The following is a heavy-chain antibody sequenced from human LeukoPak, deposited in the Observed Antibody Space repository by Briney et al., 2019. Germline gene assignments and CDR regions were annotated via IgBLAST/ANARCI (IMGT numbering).Heavy chain of an antibody. CDR1: GGSFSGYY. V-gene: IGHV4-34*01. D-gene: IGHD6-13*01. Sequence: PSETLSLTCAVYGGSFSGYYWSWIRQPPGKGLECIGEINHSGSTNYNPSLKSRVTISADTSKKQLSLNLSSVTAADTAVYYCARVSSSWYFGLAYYYMDVWGKGTTVTVSS. CDR3: ARVSSSWYFGLAYYYMDV. CDR2: INHSGST. J-gene: IGHJ6*03.